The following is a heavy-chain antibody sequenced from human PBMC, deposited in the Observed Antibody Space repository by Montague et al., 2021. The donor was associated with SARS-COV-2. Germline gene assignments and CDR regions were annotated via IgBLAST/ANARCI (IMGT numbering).Heavy chain of an antibody. J-gene: IGHJ6*02. CDR3: ARDRPESWRISPGLAGLFATVVHSASGMDV. CDR2: IQTRGPS. V-gene: IGHV4-61*09. CDR1: GDSMTSGSHF. D-gene: IGHD3-22*01. Sequence: TLSLTCTVSGDSMTSGSHFWTWIRQPAGKGLEWIGHIQTRGPSNTAPPLRVGITLSMTTSGTQFSLKLRSVTAADTPVYYCARDRPESWRISPGLAGLFATVVHSASGMDVWGRGTTV.